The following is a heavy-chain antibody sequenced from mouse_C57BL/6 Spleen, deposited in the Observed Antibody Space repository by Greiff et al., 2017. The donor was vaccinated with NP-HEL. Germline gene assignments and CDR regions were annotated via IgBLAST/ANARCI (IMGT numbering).Heavy chain of an antibody. CDR2: ISSGSSTI. CDR1: GFTFSDYG. CDR3: ARRPTTVVATGYFDV. D-gene: IGHD1-1*01. V-gene: IGHV5-17*01. Sequence: EVMLVESGGGLVKPGGSLKLSCAASGFTFSDYGMHWVRQAPEKGLEWVAYISSGSSTIYYADTVKGRFTISRDNAKNTLFLQMNSLRSEDTAMYYCARRPTTVVATGYFDVWGTGTTVTVSS. J-gene: IGHJ1*03.